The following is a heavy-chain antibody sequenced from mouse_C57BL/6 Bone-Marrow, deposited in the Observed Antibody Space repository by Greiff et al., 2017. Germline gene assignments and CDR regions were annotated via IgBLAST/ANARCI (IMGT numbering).Heavy chain of an antibody. CDR1: GYTFTSYW. J-gene: IGHJ3*01. D-gene: IGHD1-1*01. CDR3: ARSDYYGSPFAY. Sequence: QVHVKQPGTELVKPGASVKLSCKASGYTFTSYWMHWVKQRPGQGLEWIGNINPSNGGTNYNEKFKSKATLTVDKSSSTAYMQLSSLTSEDSAVYYCARSDYYGSPFAYWGQGTLVTVSA. CDR2: INPSNGGT. V-gene: IGHV1-53*01.